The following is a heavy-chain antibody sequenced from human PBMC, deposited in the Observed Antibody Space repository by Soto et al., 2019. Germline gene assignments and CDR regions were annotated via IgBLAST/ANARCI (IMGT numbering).Heavy chain of an antibody. CDR2: VKDGGHT. J-gene: IGHJ4*02. D-gene: IGHD5-12*01. CDR3: ARGQEGVVATH. CDR1: GGSLSGYY. Sequence: QVQLQQWGAGLLKPSETLSLNCAVTGGSLSGYYWSWIRQPPGKGLEWIGEVKDGGHTNYSPSLRGRVTISSATSHSQFSLRRNSVTAADTGVYYCARGQEGVVATHWDQGSLVTVSS. V-gene: IGHV4-34*01.